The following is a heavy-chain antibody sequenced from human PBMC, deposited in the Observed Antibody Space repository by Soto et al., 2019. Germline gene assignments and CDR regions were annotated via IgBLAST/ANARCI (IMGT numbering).Heavy chain of an antibody. J-gene: IGHJ6*03. CDR1: GYTFTSYA. CDR3: AREPYDILTGFPPYYYYYMDV. CDR2: INAGNGNT. Sequence: ASVKVSCKASGYTFTSYAMHWVRQAPGQRLEWMGWINAGNGNTKYSQKFQGRVTITRDTSASTAYMELSSLRSEDTAVYYCAREPYDILTGFPPYYYYYMDVWGKGTTVTV. D-gene: IGHD3-9*01. V-gene: IGHV1-3*01.